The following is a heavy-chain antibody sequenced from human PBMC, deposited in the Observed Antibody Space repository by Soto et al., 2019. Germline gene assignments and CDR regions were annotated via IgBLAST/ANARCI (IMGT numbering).Heavy chain of an antibody. CDR2: IHYSGST. J-gene: IGHJ4*02. CDR3: ARVLDGGYTYAYDH. V-gene: IGHV4-31*03. D-gene: IGHD5-18*01. CDR1: GVSINSGGYY. Sequence: QVQLQESGPGLVKPSRTLSLTCTVSGVSINSGGYYWTWIRQRPGKGLEWIAYIHYSGSTYYKPSLKSRLTVSLDTSKNVFSLNLNAVTAADTAVYFCARVLDGGYTYAYDHWGQGTLVTVSS.